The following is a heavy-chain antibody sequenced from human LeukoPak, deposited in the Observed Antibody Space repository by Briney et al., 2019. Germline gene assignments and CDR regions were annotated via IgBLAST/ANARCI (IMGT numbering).Heavy chain of an antibody. D-gene: IGHD6-13*01. CDR2: VSGSGDYT. CDR1: GFYFSSYA. J-gene: IGHJ4*02. Sequence: GGSLRLSCAASGFYFSSYAMTWVRQAPGKGLEWVSSVSGSGDYTYYADSVKGRFTISRDNSKNTLYLQMNSLRAEDTAVYYCAKLGMSSSWVFDYWGQGTLVTVSS. V-gene: IGHV3-23*01. CDR3: AKLGMSSSWVFDY.